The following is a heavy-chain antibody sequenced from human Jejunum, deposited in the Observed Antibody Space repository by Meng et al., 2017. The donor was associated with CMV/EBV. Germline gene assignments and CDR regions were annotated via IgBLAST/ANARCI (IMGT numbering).Heavy chain of an antibody. CDR2: IYSNGDT. J-gene: IGHJ4*02. CDR1: GVSVSDDY. CDR3: AKLGVGATYWDS. D-gene: IGHD1-26*01. Sequence: VGSGGGWVQPGGSLRLSCAVSGVSVSDDYLSWVRQSPGKGLEWVSIIYSNGDTHYADSVKGRITISRDNSKNTVSLEMNALRVDDTAVYYCAKLGVGATYWDSWGQGILVTVSS. V-gene: IGHV3-66*01.